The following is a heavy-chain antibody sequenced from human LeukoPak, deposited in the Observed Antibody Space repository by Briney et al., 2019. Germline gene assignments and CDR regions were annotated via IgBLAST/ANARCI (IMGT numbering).Heavy chain of an antibody. CDR3: ATGGSVVVNPLFDY. CDR2: IIPILGIA. J-gene: IGHJ4*02. CDR1: GGTFSSYA. V-gene: IGHV1-69*04. D-gene: IGHD3-22*01. Sequence: SVKVSCKASGGTFSSYAISWVRQAPGQGLEWMGRIIPILGIANYAQKFQGRVTITADKSTSTAYMELSSLRSEDTAVYYCATGGSVVVNPLFDYWGQGTLVTGSS.